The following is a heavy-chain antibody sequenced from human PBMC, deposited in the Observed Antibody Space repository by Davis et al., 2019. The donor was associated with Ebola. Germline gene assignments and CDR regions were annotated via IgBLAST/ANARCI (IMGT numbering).Heavy chain of an antibody. V-gene: IGHV4-34*01. CDR1: GWSFSGYY. CDR3: ARQQLEYWYFDL. J-gene: IGHJ2*01. Sequence: SETLSLTCAVYGWSFSGYYWSWIRQPPGKGLEWIGEINHSGSTNYNPSLKRRVTISVDTSKNQFSLKLSSVTAADTAVYYCARQQLEYWYFDLWGRGTLVTVSS. D-gene: IGHD6-13*01. CDR2: INHSGST.